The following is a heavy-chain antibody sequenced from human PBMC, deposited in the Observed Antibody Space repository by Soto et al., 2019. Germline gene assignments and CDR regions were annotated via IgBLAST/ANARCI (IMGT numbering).Heavy chain of an antibody. CDR3: ARAGAAVAVALGDS. V-gene: IGHV1-18*01. J-gene: IGHJ4*02. CDR2: VSAHNGYT. D-gene: IGHD6-19*01. Sequence: QVQLVQSGPDVKKPGASVKVSCNSSGFTFTSYGFSWVQQAPGEGLEWMGWVSAHNGYTTYAQKFLGRVTMTTDPSTNTVYMELRSLTSYDTAVYYCARAGAAVAVALGDSWGQGTLITVSS. CDR1: GFTFTSYG.